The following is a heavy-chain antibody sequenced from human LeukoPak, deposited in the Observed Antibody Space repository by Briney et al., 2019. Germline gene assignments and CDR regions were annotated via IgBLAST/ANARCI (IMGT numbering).Heavy chain of an antibody. V-gene: IGHV3-30*02. J-gene: IGHJ4*02. CDR2: IRYHGSNK. D-gene: IGHD3-10*01. CDR1: GFTFSSYG. Sequence: GGSLRLSCAASGFTFSSYGMHWVRQAPGKGLEWVAFIRYHGSNKYYADSVKGRFTISRDNSKNTLYLQMNSLRAEDTAVYYCAKDRVFFDYWGQGTLVTVSS. CDR3: AKDRVFFDY.